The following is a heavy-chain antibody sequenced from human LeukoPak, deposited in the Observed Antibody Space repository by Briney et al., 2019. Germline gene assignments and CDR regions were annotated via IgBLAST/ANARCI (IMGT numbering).Heavy chain of an antibody. D-gene: IGHD6-13*01. V-gene: IGHV3-23*01. CDR1: GFTFSSYA. J-gene: IGHJ5*02. Sequence: GGSLRLSCAASGFTFSSYAMSWVRQAPGKGLEWVSAISGSGGSTYYADSVKGRFTISRDNSKNTLHLQMNSLRAEDTAVYYCVREGYNNTWYRSWGQGTLVTVSS. CDR2: ISGSGGST. CDR3: VREGYNNTWYRS.